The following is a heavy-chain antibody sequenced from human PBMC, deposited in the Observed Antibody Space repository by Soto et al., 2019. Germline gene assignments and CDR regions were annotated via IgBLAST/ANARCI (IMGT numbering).Heavy chain of an antibody. CDR1: GGSISSYY. D-gene: IGHD2-2*01. V-gene: IGHV4-34*01. J-gene: IGHJ4*02. Sequence: PSETLSLTCTVSGGSISSYYWSWIRQPPGKGLEWIGEINHSGSTNYNPSLKSRVTISVDTSKNQFSLKLSSVTAADTAVYYCARLMRFCSSTSCYLLPRGGRPFDYWGQGTLVTVSS. CDR2: INHSGST. CDR3: ARLMRFCSSTSCYLLPRGGRPFDY.